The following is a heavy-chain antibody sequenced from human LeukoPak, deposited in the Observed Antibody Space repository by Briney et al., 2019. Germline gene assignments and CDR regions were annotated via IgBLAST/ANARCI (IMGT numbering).Heavy chain of an antibody. Sequence: PSETLSLTCTVSGGSISSYYWSWIRQPPGKGLEWIGYIYYSGGTNYNPSLKSRVTISVDTSKNQFSLKLSSVTAADTAVYYCARGHYDSSGYSSYYFDYWGQGTLVTVSS. CDR3: ARGHYDSSGYSSYYFDY. D-gene: IGHD3-22*01. J-gene: IGHJ4*02. V-gene: IGHV4-59*01. CDR1: GGSISSYY. CDR2: IYYSGGT.